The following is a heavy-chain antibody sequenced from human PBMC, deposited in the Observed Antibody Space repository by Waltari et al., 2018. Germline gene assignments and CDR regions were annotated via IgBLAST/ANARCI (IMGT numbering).Heavy chain of an antibody. CDR2: VTHTGTT. CDR3: AARRRSSGAGFDP. Sequence: VQLQQWGAGLLTPSETQSLPCAVSGGSFSGYYWTWIRQPPGRGLEWIGDVTHTGTTNYNSSLKSRVTMSIDTSKNQFSLTVTSVTAADTAIYYCAARRRSSGAGFDPWGQGTLVTVSS. D-gene: IGHD6-6*01. CDR1: GGSFSGYY. J-gene: IGHJ5*02. V-gene: IGHV4-34*02.